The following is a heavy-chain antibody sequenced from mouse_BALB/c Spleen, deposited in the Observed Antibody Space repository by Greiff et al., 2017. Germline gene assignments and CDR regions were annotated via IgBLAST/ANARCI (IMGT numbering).Heavy chain of an antibody. V-gene: IGHV5-4*02. Sequence: EVMLVESGGGLVKPGGSLKLSCAASGFTFSDYYMYWVRQTPEKRLEWVATISDGGSYTYYPDSVKGRFTISRDNAKNNLYLQMSSLKSEDTAMYYCARKLYYGYDWFAYWGQGTLVTVSA. D-gene: IGHD2-2*01. CDR3: ARKLYYGYDWFAY. CDR2: ISDGGSYT. CDR1: GFTFSDYY. J-gene: IGHJ3*01.